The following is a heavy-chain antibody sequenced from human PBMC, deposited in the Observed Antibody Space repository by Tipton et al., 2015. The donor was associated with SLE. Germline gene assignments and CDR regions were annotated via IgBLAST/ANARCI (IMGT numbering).Heavy chain of an antibody. D-gene: IGHD2-21*01. CDR1: GGTFSSYS. CDR2: NIPIFGTA. CDR3: ARADGIVSAFDI. V-gene: IGHV1-69*01. Sequence: QVQLGQSGAEVKKPGSSVKVSCKASGGTFSSYSITWVRQAPGQGLEWMGGNIPIFGTAKYAQKFQGRVTITADESTSTAYMELSSLRSEDTAVYYCARADGIVSAFDIWGQGTMVTVSS. J-gene: IGHJ3*02.